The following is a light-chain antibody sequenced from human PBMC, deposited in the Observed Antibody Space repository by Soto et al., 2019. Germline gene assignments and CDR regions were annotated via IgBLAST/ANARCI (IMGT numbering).Light chain of an antibody. CDR2: GNS. CDR1: SSNIGPGFD. CDR3: QSYDSSLRGSV. Sequence: QSVLTQPPSVSGAPGQTVTISCAGSSSNIGPGFDVHWYRQVPGAAPKLLIYGNSNRPSGVPDRFSGSRSGTSASLAITGLQPEDEADYYCQSYDSSLRGSVFGPGTKVTVL. V-gene: IGLV1-40*01. J-gene: IGLJ1*01.